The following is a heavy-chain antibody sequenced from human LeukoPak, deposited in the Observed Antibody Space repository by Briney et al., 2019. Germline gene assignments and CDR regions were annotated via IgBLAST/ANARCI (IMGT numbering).Heavy chain of an antibody. Sequence: VRCLRLSCAASGFTFNDYAMYWVRRAPGKGLECVCHISGDGGTTYYADSVKGRFTISRDNIKNSLCLQMNSLRTEDTALYYCAKGAVAGMVRWFDPWGQGTLVTVPS. CDR2: ISGDGGTT. V-gene: IGHV3-43*02. J-gene: IGHJ5*02. CDR1: GFTFNDYA. CDR3: AKGAVAGMVRWFDP. D-gene: IGHD6-19*01.